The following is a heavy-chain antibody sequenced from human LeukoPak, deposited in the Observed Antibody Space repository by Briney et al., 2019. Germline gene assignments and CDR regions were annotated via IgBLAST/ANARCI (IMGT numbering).Heavy chain of an antibody. D-gene: IGHD5-18*01. CDR3: ARDRSTNSYAEYFFDY. CDR1: AFTLSSYS. V-gene: IGHV3-21*01. J-gene: IGHJ4*02. Sequence: PGGSLRLSCAAAAFTLSSYSMNWVRQAPGKGLEWVSSISAISTYIYYADSVKGRSSISRDNAKNSLFLQMNSLRAEDTALYYCARDRSTNSYAEYFFDYWGQGTLVTVSS. CDR2: ISAISTYI.